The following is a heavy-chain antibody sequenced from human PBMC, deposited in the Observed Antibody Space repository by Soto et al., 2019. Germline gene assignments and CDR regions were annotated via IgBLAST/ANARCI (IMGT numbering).Heavy chain of an antibody. V-gene: IGHV1-18*01. J-gene: IGHJ6*02. Sequence: QVQLVQSGAEVKKPGASVTVSCKASGYTFTNYGFSWVRQAPGQGLEWMGWISGYNGNTKYAEKFQNRVTMTTDTSTKAAHMELRSLRSDDTAVYYCAREGQAPYYYYGMDVWGQGTAVTVSS. CDR2: ISGYNGNT. CDR1: GYTFTNYG. CDR3: AREGQAPYYYYGMDV.